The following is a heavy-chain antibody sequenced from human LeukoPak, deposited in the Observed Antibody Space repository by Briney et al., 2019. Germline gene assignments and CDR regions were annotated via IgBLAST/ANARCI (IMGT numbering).Heavy chain of an antibody. Sequence: GGSLRLSCAASGFTFSSYWMSWVRQAPGKGLEWVANIKQDGSEKYYVDSVKGRFTISRDNAKNSLYLQMNSLRAEDTAVYYCAKEMLLGAAAGTLAFDIWGQGTMVTVSS. V-gene: IGHV3-7*03. CDR1: GFTFSSYW. J-gene: IGHJ3*02. CDR2: IKQDGSEK. CDR3: AKEMLLGAAAGTLAFDI. D-gene: IGHD6-13*01.